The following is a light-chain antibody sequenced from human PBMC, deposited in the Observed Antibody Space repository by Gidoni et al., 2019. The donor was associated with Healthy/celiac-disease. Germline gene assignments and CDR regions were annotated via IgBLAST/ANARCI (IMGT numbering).Light chain of an antibody. CDR1: QSVSSY. CDR3: QQRSNWPPKYT. J-gene: IGKJ2*01. CDR2: DAS. Sequence: EIVLTQSPATLSLSPGERATLSCRASQSVSSYLAWYQQKPGQAPRLLIYDASNRATGIPARFRGSGSGTDFTLTISSLEPEDFAVYYCQQRSNWPPKYTFXQXTKLEIK. V-gene: IGKV3-11*01.